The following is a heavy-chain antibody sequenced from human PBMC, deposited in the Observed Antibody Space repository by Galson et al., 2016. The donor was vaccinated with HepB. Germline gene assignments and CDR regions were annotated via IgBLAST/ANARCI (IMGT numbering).Heavy chain of an antibody. CDR3: AKDQALGGVGVIGVHYYGMDV. J-gene: IGHJ6*02. D-gene: IGHD3-16*02. Sequence: SLRLSCAASGFTFINYAMSWVRQAPGKGLEWVASISGRGVGTTYYADSVKGRFTISRDNSKNTLYLQMNSLRAEDTAVYYCAKDQALGGVGVIGVHYYGMDVWGQGTTVTVS. V-gene: IGHV3-23*01. CDR1: GFTFINYA. CDR2: ISGRGVGT.